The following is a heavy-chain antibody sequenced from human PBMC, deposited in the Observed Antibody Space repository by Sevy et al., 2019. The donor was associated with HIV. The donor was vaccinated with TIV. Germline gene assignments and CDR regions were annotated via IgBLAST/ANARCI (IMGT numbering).Heavy chain of an antibody. J-gene: IGHJ4*02. V-gene: IGHV3-11*06. Sequence: GGSLRLSCSASGXTFSDYYMNWIRQAPGKGLEWISYISFSSNYTMYADSVTGRFTISRDNAKNSLYLQMNSLRAEDTAVYYCARGLVGANLGTDYWGQGSLVTVSS. CDR2: ISFSSNYT. D-gene: IGHD1-26*01. CDR1: GXTFSDYY. CDR3: ARGLVGANLGTDY.